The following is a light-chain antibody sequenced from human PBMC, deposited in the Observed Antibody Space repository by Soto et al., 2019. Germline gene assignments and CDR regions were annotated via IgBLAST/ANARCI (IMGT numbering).Light chain of an antibody. V-gene: IGLV3-21*04. CDR3: QVWDSSSDHLVV. CDR1: NIGSKS. Sequence: SYELTQPPSVSVAPGKTARITCGGNNIGSKSVHWYQQKPGQAPVLVIYYDSDRPSGIPERFSGSNSGNTATVTISRVEAGDEADYYCQVWDSSSDHLVVFGGGTKLTVL. CDR2: YDS. J-gene: IGLJ2*01.